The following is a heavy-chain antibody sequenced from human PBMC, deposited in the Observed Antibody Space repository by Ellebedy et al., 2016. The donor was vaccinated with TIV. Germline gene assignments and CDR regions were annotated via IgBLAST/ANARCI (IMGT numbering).Heavy chain of an antibody. J-gene: IGHJ4*02. Sequence: DSVKGRFTISRDNAKNTLYLQMNSLRAEDTAVYYCASFIVGAYYWGQGTLATVSS. D-gene: IGHD1-26*01. CDR3: ASFIVGAYY. V-gene: IGHV3-74*01.